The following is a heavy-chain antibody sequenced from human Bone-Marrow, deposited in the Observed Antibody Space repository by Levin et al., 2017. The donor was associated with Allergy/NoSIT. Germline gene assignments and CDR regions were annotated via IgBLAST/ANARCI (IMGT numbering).Heavy chain of an antibody. Sequence: ASVKVSCQASGYTFSNFGINWLRQAPGQGPEWMGWISPENGNTHYAQRFQDRFTMTTDTSTNTAYMELRKLRSDDTAVYYCARVYGYYSFYLDVWGQGTTVAVSS. CDR2: ISPENGNT. D-gene: IGHD2/OR15-2a*01. J-gene: IGHJ6*03. CDR1: GYTFSNFG. V-gene: IGHV1-18*01. CDR3: ARVYGYYSFYLDV.